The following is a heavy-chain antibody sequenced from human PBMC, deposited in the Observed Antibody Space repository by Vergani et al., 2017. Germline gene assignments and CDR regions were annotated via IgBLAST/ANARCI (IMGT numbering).Heavy chain of an antibody. V-gene: IGHV3-53*01. Sequence: EVQLVESGGGLIQPSPSLPLSSPPSLFPFSPNYLRSFRQAPALSLSFVSVIYSGGSTYYADSVKGRFTISRDNSKNTLYLQMNSLRAEDTAVYYCARERPTSLAAAGTGEYYYYYYMDVWGKGTTVTVSS. CDR1: LFPFSPNY. CDR3: ARERPTSLAAAGTGEYYYYYYMDV. J-gene: IGHJ6*03. CDR2: IYSGGST. D-gene: IGHD6-13*01.